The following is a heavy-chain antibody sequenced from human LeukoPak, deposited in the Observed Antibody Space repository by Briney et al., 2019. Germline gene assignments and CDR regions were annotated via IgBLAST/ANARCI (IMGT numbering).Heavy chain of an antibody. D-gene: IGHD3-22*01. CDR3: AREDPVDYYDSSGYYYLPAY. CDR2: IYYSGST. J-gene: IGHJ4*02. CDR1: GGSFSGYY. V-gene: IGHV4-34*01. Sequence: PSETLSLTCAVYGGSFSGYYWGWIRQPPGKGLEWIGSIYYSGSTYYNPSLKSRVTISVDTSKNQFSLRLSPVTAADTAVYYCAREDPVDYYDSSGYYYLPAYWGQGTLVTVSS.